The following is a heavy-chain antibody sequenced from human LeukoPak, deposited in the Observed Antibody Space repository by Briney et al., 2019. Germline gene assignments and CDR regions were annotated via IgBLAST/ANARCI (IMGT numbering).Heavy chain of an antibody. J-gene: IGHJ5*02. D-gene: IGHD6-19*01. CDR2: TVSRGTT. CDR3: AKCSTSAYTTGWCNWIDP. CDR1: GFTFTSDA. Sequence: GGSLRLSCVASGFTFTSDAMNWVRQAPGKGLEWVSSTVSRGTTQYADSVKGRFTVSRDTSKNTLYLQMNSLRAGDTAVYYCAKCSTSAYTTGWCNWIDPWGQGTLVTVSS. V-gene: IGHV3-23*01.